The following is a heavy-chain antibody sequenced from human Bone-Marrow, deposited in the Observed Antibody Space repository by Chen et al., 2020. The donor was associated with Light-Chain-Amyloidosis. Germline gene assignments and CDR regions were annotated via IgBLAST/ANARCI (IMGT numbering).Heavy chain of an antibody. V-gene: IGHV1-69*04. D-gene: IGHD4-17*01. J-gene: IGHJ4*02. Sequence: QVQLVQSGAEVKKPGSSVTVSCKASVGTFSSYAISWVRQAPGQGLEWMGRIIHILGIANYAQKFQGRVTITADKSTSTAYMELSSLRSEDTAVYYCARATATVTNDYWGQGTLVTVSS. CDR3: ARATATVTNDY. CDR1: VGTFSSYA. CDR2: IIHILGIA.